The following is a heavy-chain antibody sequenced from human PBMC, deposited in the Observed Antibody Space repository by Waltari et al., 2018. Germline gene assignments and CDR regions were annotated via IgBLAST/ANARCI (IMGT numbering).Heavy chain of an antibody. V-gene: IGHV1-69*02. CDR2: IIPILGIA. J-gene: IGHJ4*02. CDR1: GGTFSSYT. Sequence: QVQLVQSGAEVKKPGSSVKVSCKASGGTFSSYTISWVRQAPGQGLEWMGRIIPILGIANYAQKFQGRVTITADKSTSTAYMELSSLRSEDTAVYYCARIPAYSGGYDFWSGYRTYYFDYWGQGTLVTVSS. D-gene: IGHD3-3*01. CDR3: ARIPAYSGGYDFWSGYRTYYFDY.